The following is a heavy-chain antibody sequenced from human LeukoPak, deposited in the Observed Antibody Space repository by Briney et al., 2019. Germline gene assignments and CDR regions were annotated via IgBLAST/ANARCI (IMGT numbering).Heavy chain of an antibody. CDR1: GFTFSNAW. CDR2: IKSKTDGGTT. Sequence: GGSLRLSCAASGFTFSNAWMSWVRQAPGKGLEWVGRIKSKTDGGTTDYAAPVKGRFTISRDDSKNTLYLQMYSLKTEDTAVYYCTTDRYYFDWSYNWFDPWGQGTLVTVSS. D-gene: IGHD3-9*01. V-gene: IGHV3-15*01. CDR3: TTDRYYFDWSYNWFDP. J-gene: IGHJ5*02.